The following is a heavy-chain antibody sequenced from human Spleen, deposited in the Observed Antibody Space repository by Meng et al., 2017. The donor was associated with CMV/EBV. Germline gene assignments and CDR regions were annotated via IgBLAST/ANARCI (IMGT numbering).Heavy chain of an antibody. CDR2: IYSGGNT. CDR1: EFAVSKNY. Sequence: SEFAVSKNYMSWDQQAPGKGLGWVSVIYSGGNTYYANSVKGRFTISRDRSKNTLYLQMNNLRAEDTAVYYCARGRGERHGDYYFDYWGQGTLVTVSS. J-gene: IGHJ4*02. CDR3: ARGRGERHGDYYFDY. D-gene: IGHD4-17*01. V-gene: IGHV3-53*01.